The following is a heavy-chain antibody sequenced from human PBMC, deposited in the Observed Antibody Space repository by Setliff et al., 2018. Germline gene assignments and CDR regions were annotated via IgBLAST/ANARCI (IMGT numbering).Heavy chain of an antibody. J-gene: IGHJ4*02. D-gene: IGHD3-16*01. CDR3: ARGGVLGTGDFDY. CDR2: IYTSWST. Sequence: SETLSLTCAVSGGSISNTFYYWTWIRQPAGKGLEWIGQIYTSWSTNYNPSLKSRVTISLDTSKNQFAVQLSSVTAADTAVDYCARGGVLGTGDFDYWGQGTLVTVSS. V-gene: IGHV4-61*09. CDR1: GGSISNTFYY.